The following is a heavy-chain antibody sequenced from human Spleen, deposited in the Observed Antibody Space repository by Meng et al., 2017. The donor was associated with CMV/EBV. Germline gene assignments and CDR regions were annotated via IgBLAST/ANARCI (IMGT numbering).Heavy chain of an antibody. V-gene: IGHV4-34*01. CDR3: ARGQGSSSWYDY. CDR2: INHSGST. J-gene: IGHJ4*02. Sequence: LPCAVYGWSFSGYYWSWIRQPPGKGLEWIGEINHSGSTNYNPSLKSRVTISVDTSKNQFSLKLSSVTAADTAVYYCARGQGSSSWYDYWGQGTLVTVSS. CDR1: GWSFSGYY. D-gene: IGHD6-13*01.